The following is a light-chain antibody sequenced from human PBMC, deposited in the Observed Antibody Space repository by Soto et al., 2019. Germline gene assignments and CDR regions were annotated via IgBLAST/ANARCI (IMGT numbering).Light chain of an antibody. V-gene: IGLV2-14*01. Sequence: QSALTQPASVSGSPGQSITISCTGTSSDVGGYNYVSWYQQHPGKAPKLMIYDVSNRPSGVSNRFSGSKSGNTASLTISGLQAEDEADYYCSSYTSSSSSHVVFGGGTKVTVL. CDR3: SSYTSSSSSHVV. J-gene: IGLJ2*01. CDR2: DVS. CDR1: SSDVGGYNY.